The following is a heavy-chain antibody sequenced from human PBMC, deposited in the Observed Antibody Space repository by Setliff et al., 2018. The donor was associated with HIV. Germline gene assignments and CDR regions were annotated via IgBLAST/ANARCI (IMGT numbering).Heavy chain of an antibody. Sequence: SETLSLTCTVSSGPIKSYYWSWIRQPPGKGLVWVGYIYGSGSTNYNPSLKSRLTISIDMSKNQFSLKLNSVTAADTAVYYCAGAGNDYYDSNGYYYVVDWFDSWGQGTLVAVSS. V-gene: IGHV4-59*01. CDR1: SGPIKSYY. CDR3: AGAGNDYYDSNGYYYVVDWFDS. J-gene: IGHJ5*01. CDR2: IYGSGST. D-gene: IGHD3-22*01.